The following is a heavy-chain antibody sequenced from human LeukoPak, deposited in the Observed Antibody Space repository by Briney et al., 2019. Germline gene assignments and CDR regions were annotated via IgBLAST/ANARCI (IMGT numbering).Heavy chain of an antibody. CDR3: ARDHETTVNYFDY. CDR2: IIPIFGIA. J-gene: IGHJ4*02. V-gene: IGHV1-69*04. D-gene: IGHD4-17*01. Sequence: ASVKVSCKASGGTFSNYAISWVRQAPGQGLEWMGRIIPIFGIANYAQKFQGRVTITADKSTSTAYMELSSLRSEDTAVYYCARDHETTVNYFDYWGQGTLVTVSS. CDR1: GGTFSNYA.